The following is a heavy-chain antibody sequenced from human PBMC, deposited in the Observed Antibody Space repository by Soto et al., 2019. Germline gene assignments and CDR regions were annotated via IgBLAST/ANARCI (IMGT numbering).Heavy chain of an antibody. Sequence: YSVQVSCTASGGSFSSHANSLVRHAPGHGTAWMGGIIPIFGTANYAQKFQGRVTITADESTSTTYMELSSLSSEVTAVYYCARGGGMSSFGGILRCGQAGWANGTKVTVS. CDR1: GGSFSSHA. CDR2: IIPIFGTA. CDR3: ARGGGMSSFGGILRCGQAG. D-gene: IGHD3-16*01. V-gene: IGHV1-69*01. J-gene: IGHJ6*03.